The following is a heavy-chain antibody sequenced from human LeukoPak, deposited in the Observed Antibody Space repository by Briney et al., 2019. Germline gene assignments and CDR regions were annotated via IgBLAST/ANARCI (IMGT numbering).Heavy chain of an antibody. J-gene: IGHJ6*04. CDR2: INHSGST. CDR3: ARDSSYGYYYYGMDV. CDR1: VGSFSGYY. Sequence: SAPLSLTCAAYVGSFSGYYWSWIRAPPGKGLEWIGEINHSGSTNYNPSLKRRVTITVDTSKNQSLLKMSSVTAADTAVYYCARDSSYGYYYYGMDVWGKGTTVTVSS. D-gene: IGHD5-18*01. V-gene: IGHV4-34*01.